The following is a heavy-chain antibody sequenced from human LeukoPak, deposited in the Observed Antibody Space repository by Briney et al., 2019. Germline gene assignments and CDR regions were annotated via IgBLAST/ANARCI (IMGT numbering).Heavy chain of an antibody. D-gene: IGHD3-16*01. V-gene: IGHV3-7*01. CDR1: GFTISDYW. CDR3: VRDGGTDWYDP. Sequence: PGGSLRLSCAASGFTISDYWMTWVRQAPGKGLEWVANIKQDGSEKTYVDSVKGRFTISRDNAKNSIFLQMNSLKDEDMAMYYCVRDGGTDWYDPWGQGTLVSVSS. J-gene: IGHJ5*02. CDR2: IKQDGSEK.